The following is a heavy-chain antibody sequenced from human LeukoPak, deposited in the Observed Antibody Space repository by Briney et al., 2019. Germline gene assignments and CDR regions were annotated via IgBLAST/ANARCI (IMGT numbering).Heavy chain of an antibody. J-gene: IGHJ3*02. D-gene: IGHD2-21*02. Sequence: ASVKVSCKVSGYTLTELSMHWVRQAPGKGLEWMGGFDPEDGVTIYAQKFQGRVTMTEDTSTDTAYMELSSLRSEDTAVYYCATDLPFVVVTAIPTDDAFDIWGQGTMVTVST. CDR1: GYTLTELS. V-gene: IGHV1-24*01. CDR3: ATDLPFVVVTAIPTDDAFDI. CDR2: FDPEDGVT.